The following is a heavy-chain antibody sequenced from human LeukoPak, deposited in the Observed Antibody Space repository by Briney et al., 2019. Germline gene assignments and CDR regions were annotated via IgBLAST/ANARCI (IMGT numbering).Heavy chain of an antibody. J-gene: IGHJ4*02. Sequence: SETLSLTCAVYGGSFSGYYWSWIRQPPGKGLEWIGEINHSGSTNYKPSLKSRVTISVDTSKNQFSLKLSSVTAADTAVYYCARDGRFGAKNVDYWGQGTLVTVSP. V-gene: IGHV4-34*01. D-gene: IGHD3-10*01. CDR2: INHSGST. CDR3: ARDGRFGAKNVDY. CDR1: GGSFSGYY.